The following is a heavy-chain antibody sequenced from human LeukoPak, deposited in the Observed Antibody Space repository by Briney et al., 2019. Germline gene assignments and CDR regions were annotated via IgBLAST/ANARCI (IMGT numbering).Heavy chain of an antibody. CDR2: MNPNSGNT. CDR1: GGTFSSYA. Sequence: VSVKVSCKASGGTFSSYAINWVRQATGQGLEWMGWMNPNSGNTGYAQKFQGRVTITRNTSISTAYMELSSLRSEDTAVYYCARRHDYVWGSLYAFDIWGQGTMVTVSS. J-gene: IGHJ3*02. CDR3: ARRHDYVWGSLYAFDI. V-gene: IGHV1-8*03. D-gene: IGHD3-16*01.